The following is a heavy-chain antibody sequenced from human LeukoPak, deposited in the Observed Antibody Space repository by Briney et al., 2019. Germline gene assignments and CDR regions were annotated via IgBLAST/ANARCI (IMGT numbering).Heavy chain of an antibody. CDR3: ARGRRKNYYDSSGYQAYYYYYYMDV. V-gene: IGHV4-59*01. D-gene: IGHD3-22*01. J-gene: IGHJ6*03. CDR2: IYYSGST. Sequence: SGTLSLTCTVSGGSISSYYWSWIRQPPGKGLEWIGYIYYSGSTNYNPSLKSRVTISVDTSKNQFSLKLSSVTAADTAVYYCARGRRKNYYDSSGYQAYYYYYYMDVWGKGTTVTVSS. CDR1: GGSISSYY.